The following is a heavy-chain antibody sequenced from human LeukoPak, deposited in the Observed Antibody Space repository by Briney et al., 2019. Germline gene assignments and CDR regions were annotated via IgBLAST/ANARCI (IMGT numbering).Heavy chain of an antibody. CDR1: GYTFTPYY. CDR2: IKPDSGSS. Sequence: ASVKVSCKASGYTFTPYYIHWLRQAPGQGPEWMGWIKPDSGSSHYAQKFQGRVTMTRDTSSNSAYMDLTRLKSDDTAVYYCARARVPIAVAGLYYFDYWGQGALVTVSS. D-gene: IGHD6-19*01. V-gene: IGHV1-2*02. J-gene: IGHJ4*02. CDR3: ARARVPIAVAGLYYFDY.